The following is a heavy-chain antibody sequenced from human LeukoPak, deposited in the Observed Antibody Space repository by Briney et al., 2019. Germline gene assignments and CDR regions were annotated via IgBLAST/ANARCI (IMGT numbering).Heavy chain of an antibody. J-gene: IGHJ4*02. CDR1: GFTFSSYG. CDR2: VSYDGSNK. Sequence: GGSLRLSCAASGFTFSSYGIHWVRQAPGKGLEWVAVVSYDGSNKYYADSVKGRFTISRDNSKNTLYLRMNSLRAEDTAVYYCAREWRKAAAEDYWGQGTLVTVSS. D-gene: IGHD6-13*01. CDR3: AREWRKAAAEDY. V-gene: IGHV3-30*03.